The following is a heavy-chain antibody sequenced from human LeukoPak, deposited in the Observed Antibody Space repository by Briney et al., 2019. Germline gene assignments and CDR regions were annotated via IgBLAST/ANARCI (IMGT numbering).Heavy chain of an antibody. Sequence: ASVRVSCKASGYTFTGFHIHWVRQAPGQGLEWMAWINPNSGGTNCAQKFQGRVTLTRDTSTNTAYMELSRLTSDDTAVYYCTRDVSRDNWFDPWGQGTLVIVSS. D-gene: IGHD3-3*02. V-gene: IGHV1-2*02. CDR3: TRDVSRDNWFDP. CDR1: GYTFTGFH. CDR2: INPNSGGT. J-gene: IGHJ5*02.